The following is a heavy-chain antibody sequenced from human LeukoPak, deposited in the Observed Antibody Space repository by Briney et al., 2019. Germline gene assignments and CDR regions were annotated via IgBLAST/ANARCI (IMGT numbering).Heavy chain of an antibody. Sequence: KTGGSLRLSCAASGFTFSSYSMNWVRQAPGKGLEWVSSITSSSSYIYYADSVKGRFTISRDNAKNSLYLQMNSLRAEDTAVYYCARDGARLRFLEKAYLDYWGQGTLVTVSS. CDR3: ARDGARLRFLEKAYLDY. CDR2: ITSSSSYI. CDR1: GFTFSSYS. J-gene: IGHJ4*02. D-gene: IGHD3-3*01. V-gene: IGHV3-21*01.